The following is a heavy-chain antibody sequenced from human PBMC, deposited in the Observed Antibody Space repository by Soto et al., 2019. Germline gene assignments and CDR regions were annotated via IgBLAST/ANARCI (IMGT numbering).Heavy chain of an antibody. D-gene: IGHD6-13*01. J-gene: IGHJ6*02. CDR3: ARERVAAALYYYYGMDV. CDR2: INPNSGGT. CDR1: GYTFTGYY. V-gene: IGHV1-2*02. Sequence: QVQLVQSGAEVKKPGASVKVSCKASGYTFTGYYMHWVRQAPGQGLEWMGWINPNSGGTNYAQKCQGRVTMTRDTSISTAYMELSRLRSDDTAVYYCARERVAAALYYYYGMDVWGQGTTVTVSS.